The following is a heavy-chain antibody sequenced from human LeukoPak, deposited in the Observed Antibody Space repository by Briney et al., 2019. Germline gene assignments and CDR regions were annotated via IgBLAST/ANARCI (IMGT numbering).Heavy chain of an antibody. CDR2: IYSGGST. D-gene: IGHD5-18*01. V-gene: IGHV3-53*01. J-gene: IGHJ4*02. CDR3: ARTVDTAMVFDY. CDR1: GFTVSSNY. Sequence: GGSLRLSCAASGFTVSSNYMSWVRQAPGKGLEWVSVIYSGGSTYYADSVKGRFTISRDNSKNTLYLQMNSLRAEDTAVYYCARTVDTAMVFDYWGQGTLVTVSS.